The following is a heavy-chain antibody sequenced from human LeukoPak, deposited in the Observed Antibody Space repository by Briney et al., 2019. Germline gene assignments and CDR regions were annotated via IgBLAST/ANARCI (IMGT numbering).Heavy chain of an antibody. J-gene: IGHJ6*01. V-gene: IGHV4-4*07. D-gene: IGHD2-15*01. CDR2: IYTIGST. CDR3: ARDRAIVVVVAATDYYGMDV. Sequence: SETLSLTCTVSGGSISSYYWSWIRQPPGKGLEWIGRIYTIGSTNYNPSLKIRVTMSVDTSKNQFSLKPSSVTAADTSAESCARDRAIVVVVAATDYYGMDVWGQGTTVTVSS. CDR1: GGSISSYY.